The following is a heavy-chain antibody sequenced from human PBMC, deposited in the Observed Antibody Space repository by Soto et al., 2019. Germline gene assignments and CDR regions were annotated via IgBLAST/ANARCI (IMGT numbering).Heavy chain of an antibody. Sequence: QVHLQQSGPGLVKPSETLSLTCAVSGVSIHNSHSFWGWIRQPPGQGLEFIANVYYIGGADYNPSFKSRVTIAVDTATNEVSLRMSSVTAADTGVYFCGRDVEGASGHPDCDSWGQGTLVTVSS. D-gene: IGHD1-1*01. V-gene: IGHV4-39*02. CDR2: VYYIGGA. J-gene: IGHJ5*01. CDR1: GVSIHNSHSF. CDR3: GRDVEGASGHPDCDS.